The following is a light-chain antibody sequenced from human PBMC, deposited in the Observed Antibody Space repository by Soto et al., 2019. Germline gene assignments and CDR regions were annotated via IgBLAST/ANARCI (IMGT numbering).Light chain of an antibody. J-gene: IGKJ1*01. V-gene: IGKV1-5*03. CDR1: QSISNW. CDR3: HHYGST. CDR2: KAS. Sequence: DIQMTQSPSTLSASVGDRVTITCRASQSISNWLAWYQQKPGKAPKLLIYKASNLESGVPSRFSGSGSGTDFTLTISRLEPEDFAVYYCHHYGSTFGQGTKVEIK.